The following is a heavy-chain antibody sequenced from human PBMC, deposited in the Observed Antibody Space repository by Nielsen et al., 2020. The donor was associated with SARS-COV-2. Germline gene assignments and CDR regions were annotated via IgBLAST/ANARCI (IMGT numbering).Heavy chain of an antibody. Sequence: SETLSLTCAVYGGSFGGYYWSWIRQPPGKGLEWIGEVNYRGGTNYNPSLKSRVTISMDASKNQFSLKMSSVTAADTAVYYCARVGIAVADDYWGQGTLVTVSS. V-gene: IGHV4-34*01. J-gene: IGHJ4*02. CDR3: ARVGIAVADDY. CDR1: GGSFGGYY. CDR2: VNYRGGT. D-gene: IGHD6-19*01.